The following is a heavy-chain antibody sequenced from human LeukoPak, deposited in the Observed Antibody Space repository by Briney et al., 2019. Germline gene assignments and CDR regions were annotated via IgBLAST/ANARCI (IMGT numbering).Heavy chain of an antibody. CDR3: ARDPYSGSYGADYYYYMDV. CDR2: ISSSSSYI. J-gene: IGHJ6*03. Sequence: PGGSLRLSCAASGFTFSSYEMNWVRQAPGKGLEWVSSISSSSSYIYYADSVKGRFTISRDNAKNSLYLQMNSLRAEDTAVYYCARDPYSGSYGADYYYYMDVWGKGTTVTISS. V-gene: IGHV3-21*01. CDR1: GFTFSSYE. D-gene: IGHD1-26*01.